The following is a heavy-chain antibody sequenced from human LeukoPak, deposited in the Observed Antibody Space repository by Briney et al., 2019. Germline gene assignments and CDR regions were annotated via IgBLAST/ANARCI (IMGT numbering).Heavy chain of an antibody. Sequence: GGSLRLSCAASGFTFSTSWMTWVRQAPGKGLEWVANIKQDGREKYYVDSVKGRFTISRDNTKNSLYLQMNGLRAEDTAVYYCVGHQGTTFDYWGQGNLVTVSS. V-gene: IGHV3-7*01. J-gene: IGHJ4*02. CDR2: IKQDGREK. D-gene: IGHD1-1*01. CDR3: VGHQGTTFDY. CDR1: GFTFSTSW.